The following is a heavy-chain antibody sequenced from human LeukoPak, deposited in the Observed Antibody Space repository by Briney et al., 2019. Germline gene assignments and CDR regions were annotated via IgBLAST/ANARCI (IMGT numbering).Heavy chain of an antibody. CDR3: ARGGHYDSLWGRYRQKEGFDY. D-gene: IGHD3-16*02. Sequence: GGSLRLSCAASGFTFSAYSMNWVRHTPGRGLEWVANINGRGITIHYADSFRGRFTISRDNAKNSLYLQMNSLRAEDTAVYYCARGGHYDSLWGRYRQKEGFDYWGQGILVTVSS. V-gene: IGHV3-48*01. CDR2: INGRGITI. J-gene: IGHJ4*02. CDR1: GFTFSAYS.